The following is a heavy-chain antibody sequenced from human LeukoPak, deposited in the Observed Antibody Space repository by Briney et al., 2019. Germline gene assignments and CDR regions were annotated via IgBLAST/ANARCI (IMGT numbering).Heavy chain of an antibody. V-gene: IGHV1-18*01. Sequence: ASVKVSCKASGYTFTSYGISWVRQAPGQGLECMGWISAYNGNTNYAQKLQGRVTMTTDTSTSTAYMELRSLRSDDTAVYYCARDQGHYYDSSGYLVWGQGTLVTVSS. CDR2: ISAYNGNT. D-gene: IGHD3-22*01. J-gene: IGHJ4*02. CDR3: ARDQGHYYDSSGYLV. CDR1: GYTFTSYG.